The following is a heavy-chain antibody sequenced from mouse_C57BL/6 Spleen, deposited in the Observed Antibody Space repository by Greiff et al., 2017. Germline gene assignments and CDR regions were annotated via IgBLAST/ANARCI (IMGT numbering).Heavy chain of an antibody. V-gene: IGHV1-63*01. CDR1: GYTFTNYW. J-gene: IGHJ4*01. Sequence: QVQLQQSGAELVRPGTSVKMSCKASGYTFTNYWIGWAKQRPGHGLEWIGDIYPGGGYTNYNEKFKGKATLTADKSSSTAYMQFSSLTSEDSAIYYCARWGSSYDYAMDYWGQGTSVTVSS. CDR2: IYPGGGYT. D-gene: IGHD1-1*01. CDR3: ARWGSSYDYAMDY.